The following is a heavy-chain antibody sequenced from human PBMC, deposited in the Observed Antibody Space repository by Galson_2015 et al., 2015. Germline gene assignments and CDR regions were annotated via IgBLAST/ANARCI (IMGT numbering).Heavy chain of an antibody. CDR3: VKDMGSSRGYYDS. CDR2: IKEDGRAQ. Sequence: SLRLSCAASGLTFSRYWMTWVRRAPGKGLEWVANIKEDGRAQNYVDSVKGRFTISRDNAKNSVYLQMNSLRAEDTAIYYCVKDMGSSRGYYDSWGQGALVTV. D-gene: IGHD6-13*01. CDR1: GLTFSRYW. V-gene: IGHV3-7*03. J-gene: IGHJ4*02.